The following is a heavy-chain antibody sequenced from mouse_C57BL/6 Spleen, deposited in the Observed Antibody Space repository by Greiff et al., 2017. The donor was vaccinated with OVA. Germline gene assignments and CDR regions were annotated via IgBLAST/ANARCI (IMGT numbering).Heavy chain of an antibody. J-gene: IGHJ1*03. D-gene: IGHD2-3*01. CDR3: ARPGYYEAEYFDV. CDR1: GFTFSDYG. Sequence: EVQVVESGGGLVKPGGSLKLSCAASGFTFSDYGMHWVRQAPEKGLEWVAYISSGSSTIYYADTVKGRFTISRDNAKNTLFLQMTSLRSEDTAMYYCARPGYYEAEYFDVWGTGTTVTVSS. V-gene: IGHV5-17*01. CDR2: ISSGSSTI.